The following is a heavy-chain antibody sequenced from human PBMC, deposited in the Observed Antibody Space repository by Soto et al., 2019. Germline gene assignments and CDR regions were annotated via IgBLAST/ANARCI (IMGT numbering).Heavy chain of an antibody. V-gene: IGHV3-66*01. Sequence: GGSLRLSCAASGFTVSSNYMSWVRQAPGKGLEWVSVIYSGGSTYYADSVKGRFTISRDNSKNTLYLQMNSLRAEDTAVYYCARDHKRGGRRTGAFDIWGQGTMVTVSS. CDR3: ARDHKRGGRRTGAFDI. CDR1: GFTVSSNY. D-gene: IGHD2-15*01. J-gene: IGHJ3*02. CDR2: IYSGGST.